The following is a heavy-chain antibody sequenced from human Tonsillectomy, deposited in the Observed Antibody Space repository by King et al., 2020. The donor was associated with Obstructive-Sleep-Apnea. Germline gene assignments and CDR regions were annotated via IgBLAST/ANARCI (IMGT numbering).Heavy chain of an antibody. J-gene: IGHJ4*02. CDR3: ARDGGRSYDNDY. V-gene: IGHV3-48*01. CDR1: GFPFNGYT. D-gene: IGHD3-10*01. Sequence: VQLVESGGGLVQPGGSLRLSCVASGFPFNGYTMMWVRQAPGKGLEWLAYISSSADSIYYGDSVKGRFTVSRDNAKNSLFLQRNSLRVEDTAVYYCARDGGRSYDNDYWGQGTLVTVSS. CDR2: ISSSADSI.